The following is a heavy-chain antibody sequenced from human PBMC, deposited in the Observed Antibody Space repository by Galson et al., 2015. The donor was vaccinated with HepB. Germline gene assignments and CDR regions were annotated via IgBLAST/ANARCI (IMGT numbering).Heavy chain of an antibody. D-gene: IGHD5-18*01. J-gene: IGHJ4*02. V-gene: IGHV3-23*01. CDR2: ISGSGGST. CDR3: AKDQRNREYSYGRTFDY. CDR1: GFTFSSYA. Sequence: LRLSCAASGFTFSSYAMSWVRQAPGKGLEWVSSISGSGGSTYYADADSVKGRFTISRDNSKNTLYLQMNSLRAEDTAVYYCAKDQRNREYSYGRTFDYWGQGTLVTVSS.